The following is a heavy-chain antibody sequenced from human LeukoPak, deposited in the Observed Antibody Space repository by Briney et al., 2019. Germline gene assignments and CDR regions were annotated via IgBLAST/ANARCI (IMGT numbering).Heavy chain of an antibody. V-gene: IGHV4-34*01. J-gene: IGHJ6*02. CDR2: INHSGST. D-gene: IGHD2-2*01. Sequence: SETLSLTCAVYGGSFSGYYWSWIRQPPGKGLEWIEEINHSGSTNYNPSLKSRVTISVDTSKNQFSLKLSSVTAADTVVYYCARGDIVVVPAALVVWGQGTTVTVSS. CDR3: ARGDIVVVPAALVV. CDR1: GGSFSGYY.